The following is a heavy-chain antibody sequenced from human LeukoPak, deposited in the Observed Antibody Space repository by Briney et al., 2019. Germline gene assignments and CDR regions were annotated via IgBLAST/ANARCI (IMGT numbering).Heavy chain of an antibody. V-gene: IGHV1-8*01. CDR2: MNSNSGNT. Sequence: ASVKVSCKASGYTFTSSDINWVRQATGRGREWMGWMNSNSGNTGYAQKFQGRVTLTRKTSIRTVYVEQSTLICEDTPVYYCESGIHVDGSGSYYLDYWGQGTLVTVSS. CDR1: GYTFTSSD. D-gene: IGHD3-10*01. CDR3: ESGIHVDGSGSYYLDY. J-gene: IGHJ4*02.